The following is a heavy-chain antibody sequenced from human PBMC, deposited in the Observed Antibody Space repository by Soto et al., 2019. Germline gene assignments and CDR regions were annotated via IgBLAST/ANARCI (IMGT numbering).Heavy chain of an antibody. D-gene: IGHD1-7*01. J-gene: IGHJ5*02. V-gene: IGHV1-69*13. CDR3: ASERVTGTTWRWFDP. CDR2: IIPIFGTA. Sequence: SVKVSCKASGGTFSSYAISWVRQAPGQGLEWMGGIIPIFGTANYAQKFQGRVTITADESTSTAYMELSSLRSEDTAVYYCASERVTGTTWRWFDPWGQGTLVTSPQ. CDR1: GGTFSSYA.